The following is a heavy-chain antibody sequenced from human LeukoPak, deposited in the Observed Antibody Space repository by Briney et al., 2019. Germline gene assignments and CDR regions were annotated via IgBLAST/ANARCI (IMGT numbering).Heavy chain of an antibody. CDR2: IKQDGSEK. D-gene: IGHD5-18*01. V-gene: IGHV3-7*01. CDR1: GFTFSSYW. Sequence: GGSLRLSCAASGFTFSSYWMSWVRQAPGKGLEWVANIKQDGSEKHYVDSVKGRFTISRDNAKNSLYLQMNSLRAEDTAVYYCARDTAMAPFWYYYYGMDVWGQGTTVTVSS. CDR3: ARDTAMAPFWYYYYGMDV. J-gene: IGHJ6*02.